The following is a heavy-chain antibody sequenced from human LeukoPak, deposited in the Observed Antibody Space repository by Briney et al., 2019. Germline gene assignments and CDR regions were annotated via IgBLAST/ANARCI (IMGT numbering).Heavy chain of an antibody. CDR3: ARELNDFWSDHHKWFDP. J-gene: IGHJ5*02. V-gene: IGHV3-7*01. CDR1: GFTFSSYC. D-gene: IGHD3-3*01. CDR2: IKQDGSEK. Sequence: GGSLRLSCAASGFTFSSYCMSWVRQAPGKGLEWVANIKQDGSEKHYVESVKGRFTISRDNAKESLYLQMNSLRAEDTAVYYCARELNDFWSDHHKWFDPWGQGTLVTVSS.